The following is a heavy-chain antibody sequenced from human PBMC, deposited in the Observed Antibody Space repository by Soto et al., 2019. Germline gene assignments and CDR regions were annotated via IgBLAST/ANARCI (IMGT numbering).Heavy chain of an antibody. CDR3: ARVPRGYNWNYVPHFDS. D-gene: IGHD1-7*01. V-gene: IGHV3-21*01. CDR2: ISSSSSYI. CDR1: GFTFSSYS. Sequence: GGSLRLSCAASGFTFSSYSMNWVRQAPGKGLEWVSSISSSSSYIYYADSVKGRFTISRDNAKNSLYLQMNSLRAEDTAVYYCARVPRGYNWNYVPHFDSWGQGTLVTAPQ. J-gene: IGHJ4*02.